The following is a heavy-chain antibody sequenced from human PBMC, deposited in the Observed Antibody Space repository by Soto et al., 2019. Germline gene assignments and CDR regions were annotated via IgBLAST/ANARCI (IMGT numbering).Heavy chain of an antibody. Sequence: EVRLLESGGGLAQPGGSLRISCAASGFTFSSYAMNWVRQAPGKGLEWVSTISSSGGTTYYADSVKGRFTISRDNSKNTRNLQMNILRVEDTAIYYCAHSDYGDYVRFDPWGQGTLVIVSS. J-gene: IGHJ5*02. D-gene: IGHD4-17*01. CDR1: GFTFSSYA. CDR3: AHSDYGDYVRFDP. V-gene: IGHV3-23*01. CDR2: ISSSGGTT.